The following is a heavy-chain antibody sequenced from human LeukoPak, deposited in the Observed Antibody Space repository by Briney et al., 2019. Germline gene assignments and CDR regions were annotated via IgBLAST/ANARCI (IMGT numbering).Heavy chain of an antibody. D-gene: IGHD3-10*01. CDR1: GGSISSSSYY. CDR2: IYYSGST. V-gene: IGHV4-61*05. J-gene: IGHJ6*03. Sequence: PSETLSLTCTVSGGSISSSSYYWGWIRQPPGKGLEWIGYIYYSGSTNYNPSLKSRVTISVDTSKSQFSLKLSSVTAADTAVYYCARARSGYYGSGSYLYYYYYMDVWGKGTTVTISS. CDR3: ARARSGYYGSGSYLYYYYYMDV.